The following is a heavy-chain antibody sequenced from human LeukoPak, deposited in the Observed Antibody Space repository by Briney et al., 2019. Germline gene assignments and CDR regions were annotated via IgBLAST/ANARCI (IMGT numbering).Heavy chain of an antibody. V-gene: IGHV3-7*01. CDR1: GFTFSTYW. Sequence: GGSLRLSCAASGFTFSTYWMSWVRQAPGKGLEWVANIKQDGSERSYVDSVRGRFTISRDNAKNSLSLQMNSLGVEDTAVYYCARDPTGSGSYFYWGQGTLVTVSS. CDR3: ARDPTGSGSYFY. J-gene: IGHJ4*02. CDR2: IKQDGSER. D-gene: IGHD1-26*01.